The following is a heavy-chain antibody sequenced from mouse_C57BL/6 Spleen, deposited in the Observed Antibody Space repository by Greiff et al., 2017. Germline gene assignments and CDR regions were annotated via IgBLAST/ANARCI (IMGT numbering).Heavy chain of an antibody. CDR3: ARRYYDPFDY. CDR1: GYAFSSYW. D-gene: IGHD2-4*01. J-gene: IGHJ2*01. Sequence: QVQLKESGAELVKPGASVKISCKASGYAFSSYWMNWVKQRPGKGLEWIGQIYPGDGDTNYNGKFKGKATLTADKSSSTAYMQLSSLTSEDSAVYFCARRYYDPFDYWGQGTTLTVSS. CDR2: IYPGDGDT. V-gene: IGHV1-80*01.